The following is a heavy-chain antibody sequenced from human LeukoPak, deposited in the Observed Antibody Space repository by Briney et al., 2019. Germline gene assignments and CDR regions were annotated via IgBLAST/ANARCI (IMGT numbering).Heavy chain of an antibody. Sequence: SVKVSCNASGYTFTNYHINWVRQATGQGLEWMGWMNPNNGGSGYAQKFQGRVTITRDTSISTSYMELRSLKSDDTAVYFCARTTSFTASGYDYWGQGTLVTVSS. J-gene: IGHJ4*02. V-gene: IGHV1-8*03. CDR2: MNPNNGGS. D-gene: IGHD6-25*01. CDR3: ARTTSFTASGYDY. CDR1: GYTFTNYH.